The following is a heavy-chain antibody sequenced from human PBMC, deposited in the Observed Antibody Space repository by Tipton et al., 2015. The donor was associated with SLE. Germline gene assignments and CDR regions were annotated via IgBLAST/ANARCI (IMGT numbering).Heavy chain of an antibody. CDR1: GFSISSSSYT. V-gene: IGHV4-39*07. Sequence: TLSLTCTVSGFSISSSSYTWGWIRQPPGKGLEWIGTIHYSGTTYYNPSLRSRVTISVDTSKNQFSLKLSSVTAADTAVYYCARDGASIAAPYGVDVWGQGTTVTVSS. CDR2: IHYSGTT. D-gene: IGHD6-13*01. CDR3: ARDGASIAAPYGVDV. J-gene: IGHJ6*02.